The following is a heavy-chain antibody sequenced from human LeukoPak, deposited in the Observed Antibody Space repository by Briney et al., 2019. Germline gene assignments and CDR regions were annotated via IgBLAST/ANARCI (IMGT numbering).Heavy chain of an antibody. CDR3: ARARSSWRAYDY. CDR1: GFTFSSYS. CDR2: ISSGSSYI. J-gene: IGHJ4*02. Sequence: GGSLRLSCAASGFTFSSYSMNWVRQAPGKGLEWVSSISSGSSYIYYADSVKGRFTISRDNAKNSLYLQMNSLRAEDTAVYYCARARSSWRAYDYWGQGTLVTVSS. D-gene: IGHD6-13*01. V-gene: IGHV3-21*01.